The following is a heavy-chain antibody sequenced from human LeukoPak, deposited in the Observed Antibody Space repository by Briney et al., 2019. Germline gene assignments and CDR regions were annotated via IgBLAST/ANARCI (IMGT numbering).Heavy chain of an antibody. D-gene: IGHD2-2*01. CDR3: AKYQLPLPS. Sequence: GGSLRLSCAASGFTFSGSAMHWVRQASGKGLEWVGRIRSKANSYATAYAASVEGRFTISRDDSKNTAYLQMNSLKTEDTAVYYCAKYQLPLPSWGQGTLVTVSS. CDR1: GFTFSGSA. CDR2: IRSKANSYAT. J-gene: IGHJ4*02. V-gene: IGHV3-73*01.